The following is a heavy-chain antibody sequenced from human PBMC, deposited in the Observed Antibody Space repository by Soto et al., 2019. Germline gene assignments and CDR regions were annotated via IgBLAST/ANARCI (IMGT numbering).Heavy chain of an antibody. V-gene: IGHV3-23*01. J-gene: IGHJ4*02. D-gene: IGHD6-6*01. Sequence: WGSLRLSCAASGLDFSILAMSFFRRALGKGLEWVSTTGYSRLTTYYADSVKGRFTVSRDNSKNTLDLQMSSLRAEDTAVYYCATVHSTSRSFDYWGQGTLVTVSS. CDR3: ATVHSTSRSFDY. CDR2: TGYSRLTT. CDR1: GLDFSILA.